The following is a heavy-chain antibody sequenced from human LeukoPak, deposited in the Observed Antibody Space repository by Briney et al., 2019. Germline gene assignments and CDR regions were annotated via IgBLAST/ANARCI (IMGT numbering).Heavy chain of an antibody. V-gene: IGHV4-59*01. Sequence: SETLSLTCTVSGGSISSYYWSWIRQPPGQGLKWIGYIYYSGSTNYNHSLKSRVTISVDTSKNQFSLKLSSVTAADTAVYYCARAGDYDFWSGYFDYYYMDVWGKGTTVTVSS. CDR1: GGSISSYY. CDR3: ARAGDYDFWSGYFDYYYMDV. D-gene: IGHD3-3*01. CDR2: IYYSGST. J-gene: IGHJ6*03.